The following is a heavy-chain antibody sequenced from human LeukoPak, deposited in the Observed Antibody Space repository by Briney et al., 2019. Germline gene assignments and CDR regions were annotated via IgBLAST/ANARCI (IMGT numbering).Heavy chain of an antibody. V-gene: IGHV4-39*01. CDR1: GGSTSSSSYY. Sequence: SETLSLTCTVSGGSTSSSSYYCGWIRQPPGKGLEWIGSIYYSGSTYYNSSLKSRVTISVDTSKNQFSLKLSSVTAAHTAVYYSARCYCSGGSCYPDYWGQGTLVTVSA. CDR2: IYYSGST. D-gene: IGHD2-15*01. J-gene: IGHJ4*02. CDR3: ARCYCSGGSCYPDY.